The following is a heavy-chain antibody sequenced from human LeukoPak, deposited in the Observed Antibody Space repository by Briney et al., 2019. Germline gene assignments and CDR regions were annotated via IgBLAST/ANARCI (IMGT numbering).Heavy chain of an antibody. J-gene: IGHJ4*02. D-gene: IGHD6-13*01. V-gene: IGHV3-23*01. CDR2: ISGSGGST. CDR3: AKDHAATHYYFDY. CDR1: GFTFSSYE. Sequence: GGSLRLSCAASGFTFSSYEMSWVRQAPGKGLEWVSAISGSGGSTYYADSVKGRFTISRDNSKNTLYLQMNSLRAEDTAVYYCAKDHAATHYYFDYWGQGTLVTVSS.